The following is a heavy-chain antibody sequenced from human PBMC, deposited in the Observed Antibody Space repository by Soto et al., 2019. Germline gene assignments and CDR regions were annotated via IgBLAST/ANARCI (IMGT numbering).Heavy chain of an antibody. CDR1: GFTFSNYA. CDR2: ISGGGDTS. CDR3: ARSYGDRNWLGP. J-gene: IGHJ5*02. Sequence: PGGSLRLSCAVSGFTFSNYAISWVRQAPGKGLEWVSIISGGGDTSYYADSVKGRFTISRDNSKNTLYLQMNSLRAEDTAVYFCARSYGDRNWLGPWGQGTLVTVSS. D-gene: IGHD4-17*01. V-gene: IGHV3-23*01.